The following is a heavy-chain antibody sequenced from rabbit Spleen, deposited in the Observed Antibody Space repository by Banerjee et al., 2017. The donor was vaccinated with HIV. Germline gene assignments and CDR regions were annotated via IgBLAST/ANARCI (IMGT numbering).Heavy chain of an antibody. CDR3: VRGASSSFSSYGMDL. CDR2: IWAGSSGST. V-gene: IGHV1S40*01. CDR1: GFDLSSYYY. D-gene: IGHD1-1*01. Sequence: QSLEESGGDLVKPGASLTLTCTASGFDLSSYYYMCWVRQAPGKGLEWIACIWAGSSGSTYYASWAKGRFTISSQNAQNTLYLQLNSLTVADTATYFCVRGASSSFSSYGMDLWGQGTLVT. J-gene: IGHJ6*01.